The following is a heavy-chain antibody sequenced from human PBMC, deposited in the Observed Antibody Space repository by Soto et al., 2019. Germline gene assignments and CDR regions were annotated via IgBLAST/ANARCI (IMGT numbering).Heavy chain of an antibody. V-gene: IGHV1-69*13. CDR2: IIPIFGTA. D-gene: IGHD1-7*01. Sequence: SVKVSCKSSGGTFSSYAIIWVRQAPGQGLEWMGGIIPIFGTANYAQEFQGRVTITADESTSTAYMELSSLRSEDTAVYYCAREGLTYNWNYGGSNWFDPWGQGTLVTVSS. J-gene: IGHJ5*02. CDR1: GGTFSSYA. CDR3: AREGLTYNWNYGGSNWFDP.